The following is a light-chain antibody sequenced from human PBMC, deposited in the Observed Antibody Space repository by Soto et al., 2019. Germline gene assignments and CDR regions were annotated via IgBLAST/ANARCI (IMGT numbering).Light chain of an antibody. V-gene: IGLV2-14*01. CDR1: SSDVGGYNY. J-gene: IGLJ2*01. CDR2: DVS. CDR3: SSSTSRSTPVV. Sequence: QSALTHPASVSGAPGQSVTISCTGTSSDVGGYNYVSWYQQHPGKAPKLMIYDVSTRPSGVSTRFSGSKSCNTASLPISGLQAEDEADDYCSSSTSRSTPVVFGGGTTPTV.